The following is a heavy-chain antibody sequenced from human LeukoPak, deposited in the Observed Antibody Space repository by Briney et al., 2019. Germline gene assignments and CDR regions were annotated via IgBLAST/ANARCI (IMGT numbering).Heavy chain of an antibody. V-gene: IGHV3-30-3*01. CDR3: ARPDLVVALRGAFDI. CDR1: GFTFRSYP. CDR2: ISYDGSSK. Sequence: GGSLTLSCAASGFTFRSYPMHCVRQAPGKGREWVAVISYDGSSKYYADSVKGRFTISRDNSKNTLYLQINSLRGEDTAVYYCARPDLVVALRGAFDIWGQGTMVTLPS. D-gene: IGHD3-22*01. J-gene: IGHJ3*02.